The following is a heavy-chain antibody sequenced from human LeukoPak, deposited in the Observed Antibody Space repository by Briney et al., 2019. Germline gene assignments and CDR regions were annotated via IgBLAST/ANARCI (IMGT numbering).Heavy chain of an antibody. Sequence: PSETLSLTCTVSGGSISTANYYWGWIRQPPGEGLEWIGNIFYSGSTSYYSPSLKSRVTISLDTSRNHFSLKLNSVTAADTAVYYCAKSNGYGLVDIWGQGTMVTVSS. CDR3: AKSNGYGLVDI. D-gene: IGHD3-10*01. CDR2: IFYSGSTS. V-gene: IGHV4-39*07. J-gene: IGHJ3*02. CDR1: GGSISTANYY.